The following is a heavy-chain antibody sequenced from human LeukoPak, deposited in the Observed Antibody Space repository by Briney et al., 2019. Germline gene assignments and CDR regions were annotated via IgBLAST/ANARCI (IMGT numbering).Heavy chain of an antibody. CDR2: INPNSGGT. Sequence: ASVKVSCKASGYTFTGYYIHWVRQAPGQGLEWMGWINPNSGGTNYAQKFQGRVTMTRDTSISTAYMELSRLISDDTAVYYCARVGPAATPPGDWFDPWGQGTLVTVSS. CDR3: ARVGPAATPPGDWFDP. CDR1: GYTFTGYY. J-gene: IGHJ5*02. V-gene: IGHV1-2*02. D-gene: IGHD2-2*01.